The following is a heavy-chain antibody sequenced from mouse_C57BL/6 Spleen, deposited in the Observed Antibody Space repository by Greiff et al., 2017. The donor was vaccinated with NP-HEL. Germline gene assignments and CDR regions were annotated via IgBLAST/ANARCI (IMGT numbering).Heavy chain of an antibody. V-gene: IGHV5-9-1*02. Sequence: EVKLVESGEGLVKPGGSLKLSCAASGFTFSSYAMSWVRQTPEKRLEWVAYISSGGDYIYYADTVKGRFTISRDNATNTLYLQMSSLRSEDTAMYYCSGGAYFRKFHFDCWSHDTPRTV. CDR2: ISSGGDYI. J-gene: IGHJ2*01. CDR1: GFTFSSYA. CDR3: SGGAYFRKFHFDC. D-gene: IGHD2-12*01.